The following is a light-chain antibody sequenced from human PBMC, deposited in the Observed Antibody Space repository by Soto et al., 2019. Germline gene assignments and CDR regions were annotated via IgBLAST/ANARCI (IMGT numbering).Light chain of an antibody. V-gene: IGKV2-28*01. CDR3: AQGLATPFT. Sequence: EIVLTQSPLSLPVTPGEPASISCRSSQNLLHSNGYNYLNWYLRKPGRSPQLLIYLGSNRASGVPDRFSGSGSGTDFTLTINRVEAEDVGLYFCAQGLATPFTFGGGTKVDIK. CDR2: LGS. CDR1: QNLLHSNGYNY. J-gene: IGKJ4*01.